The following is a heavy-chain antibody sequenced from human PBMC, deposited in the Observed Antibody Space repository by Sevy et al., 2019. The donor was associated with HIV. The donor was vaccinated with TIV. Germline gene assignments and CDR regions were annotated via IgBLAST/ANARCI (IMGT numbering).Heavy chain of an antibody. D-gene: IGHD3-16*02. CDR1: GYTLTELS. V-gene: IGHV1-24*01. CDR3: ATLYYDYIWGSYRYPYYFDY. J-gene: IGHJ4*02. CDR2: FDPEDGET. Sequence: ASVKVSCKVSGYTLTELSMHLVRQAPGKGLEWMGGFDPEDGETIYAQKFQGRVTMTEDTSTDTAYMELSSLRSEDTAVYYCATLYYDYIWGSYRYPYYFDYWGQGTLVTVSS.